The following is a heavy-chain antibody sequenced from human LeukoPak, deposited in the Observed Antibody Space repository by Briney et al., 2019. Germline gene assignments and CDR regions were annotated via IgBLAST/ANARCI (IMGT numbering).Heavy chain of an antibody. J-gene: IGHJ4*02. D-gene: IGHD2-2*02. CDR1: GFTFSSYS. V-gene: IGHV3-21*01. CDR3: ARADIVVVPAAINYFDY. Sequence: GGSLRLSCAASGFTFSSYSMNWVRQAPGKGLEWVSSISSSSSYMYYADSVKGRFTISRDNAKNSLYLQMNSLRAEDTAVYYCARADIVVVPAAINYFDYWGQGTLVTVSS. CDR2: ISSSSSYM.